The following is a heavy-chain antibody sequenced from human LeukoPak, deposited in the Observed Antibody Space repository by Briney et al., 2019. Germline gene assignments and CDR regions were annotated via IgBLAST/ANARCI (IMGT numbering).Heavy chain of an antibody. CDR3: ARGGIITSYAFEI. D-gene: IGHD1-26*01. J-gene: IGHJ3*02. CDR2: ISSSSSYI. CDR1: GFTFSSYA. Sequence: PGGSLRLSCAASGFTFSSYAMSWVRQAPGKGLEWVSSISSSSSYIYYADPVKGRFTISRDNAKNSLYLQMNSLRAEDTAVYYCARGGIITSYAFEIWGQGTMVTVSS. V-gene: IGHV3-21*01.